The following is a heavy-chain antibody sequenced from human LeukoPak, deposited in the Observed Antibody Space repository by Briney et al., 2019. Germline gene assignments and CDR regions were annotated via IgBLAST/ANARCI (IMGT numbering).Heavy chain of an antibody. CDR1: GGTSSSYA. CDR3: ARDGNRAYFNGSGYPYWFDP. CDR2: IIPIFGTA. J-gene: IGHJ5*02. Sequence: SVKVSCKASGGTSSSYAISWVRQAPGQGLEWMGGIIPIFGTANYAQKFQGRVTITTDESTSTAYMELSSLRSEDTAVYYCARDGNRAYFNGSGYPYWFDPWGQGTLVTVSS. D-gene: IGHD3-22*01. V-gene: IGHV1-69*05.